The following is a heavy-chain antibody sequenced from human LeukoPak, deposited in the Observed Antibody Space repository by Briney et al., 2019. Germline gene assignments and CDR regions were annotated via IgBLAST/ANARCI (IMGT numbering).Heavy chain of an antibody. V-gene: IGHV3-30*04. Sequence: GGSLRLSCAASGFTFSSYAMHWVRQAPGKGLEWVAVISYDGSNKYYADSVKGRFTISRDNAKNSLYPQMNSLRAEDTALYYCAKDTHDILTGPHPIRYWGQGTLVTVSS. CDR3: AKDTHDILTGPHPIRY. CDR1: GFTFSSYA. J-gene: IGHJ4*02. CDR2: ISYDGSNK. D-gene: IGHD3-9*01.